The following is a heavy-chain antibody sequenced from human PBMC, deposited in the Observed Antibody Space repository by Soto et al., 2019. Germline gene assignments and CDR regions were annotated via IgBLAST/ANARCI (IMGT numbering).Heavy chain of an antibody. D-gene: IGHD6-13*01. CDR1: GFTFSSYA. J-gene: IGHJ4*02. V-gene: IGHV3-30-3*01. CDR2: ISYDGSNK. Sequence: QVQLVESGGGVVQPGRSLRLSCAASGFTFSSYAMHWVRQAPGKGLEWVAVISYDGSNKYYADSVKGRFTISRDNSKNTLYLQMNSLRAEDTAVYYCAKVPYSSSWYYYFDYWGQGTLVTVSS. CDR3: AKVPYSSSWYYYFDY.